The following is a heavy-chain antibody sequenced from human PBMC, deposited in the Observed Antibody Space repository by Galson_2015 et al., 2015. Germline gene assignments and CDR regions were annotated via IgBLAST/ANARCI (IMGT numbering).Heavy chain of an antibody. CDR3: TRDSSGGSDS. CDR1: GFTFSDAW. V-gene: IGHV3-15*01. D-gene: IGHD2-15*01. J-gene: IGHJ5*01. CDR2: IKSKTDGGTT. Sequence: SLRLSCAASGFTFSDAWMSWVRQAPGKGLEWVGRIKSKTDGGTTDYAAPVKGRFTISRDDSKNTLYLQVNSLKTEDTAVYYCTRDSSGGSDSWGQGTLVNVSS.